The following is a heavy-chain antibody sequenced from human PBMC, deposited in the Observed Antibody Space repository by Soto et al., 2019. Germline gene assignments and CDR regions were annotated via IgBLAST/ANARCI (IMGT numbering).Heavy chain of an antibody. CDR3: ATTLGSAAGSYYFDY. V-gene: IGHV3-23*01. J-gene: IGHJ4*02. Sequence: LRLSCAASGFTFSSYAMSWVRQAPGKGLEWVSAISGSGGSTYYADSVKGRFTISRDNSKNTLYLQMNSLRAEDTAVYYCATTLGSAAGSYYFDYWGQGTLVTVSS. D-gene: IGHD6-13*01. CDR2: ISGSGGST. CDR1: GFTFSSYA.